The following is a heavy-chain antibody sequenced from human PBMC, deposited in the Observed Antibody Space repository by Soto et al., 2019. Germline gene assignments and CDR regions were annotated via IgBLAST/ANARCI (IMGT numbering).Heavy chain of an antibody. CDR1: GFNFDDHA. CDR2: ISWNSVTI. D-gene: IGHD1-26*01. Sequence: EVQLVESGGGLAQPGWSRRLSCAASGFNFDDHAMHWVRQTPGKGLEWVSGISWNSVTINYANTIKGRFTISRDNAKRTIYLQMNNRTAADTAMYFCVRSSGSQPRAGWFDPWGQGTLVTVS. V-gene: IGHV3-9*01. CDR3: VRSSGSQPRAGWFDP. J-gene: IGHJ5*02.